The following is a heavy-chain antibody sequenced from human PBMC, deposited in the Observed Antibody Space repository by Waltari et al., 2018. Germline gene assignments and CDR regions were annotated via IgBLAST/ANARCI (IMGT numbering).Heavy chain of an antibody. Sequence: EVHLVASGGGWVAPGGPLRLSCAASGFTFTDARRRWVRQAPGKGLECVGRIKSKADGGTTDYVAPVKGRFSISRDDSENTLYLQMNSLKTEDTAVYYCTTDYPPYDRRGYWGQGTLVTVSS. D-gene: IGHD3-22*01. CDR2: IKSKADGGTT. CDR3: TTDYPPYDRRGY. CDR1: GFTFTDAR. J-gene: IGHJ4*02. V-gene: IGHV3-15*01.